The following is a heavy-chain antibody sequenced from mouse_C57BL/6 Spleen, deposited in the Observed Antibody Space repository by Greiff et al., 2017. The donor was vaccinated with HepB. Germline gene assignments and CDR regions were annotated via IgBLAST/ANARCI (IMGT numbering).Heavy chain of an antibody. CDR3: ARKDGSSYYFDY. V-gene: IGHV1-81*01. Sequence: VQLQQSGAELARPGASVKLSCKDSGYTFTSYGISWVKQRTGQGLEWIGEIYPRSGNTYYNEKFKGKATLTADKSSSTAYMELRSLTSEDSAVYFCARKDGSSYYFDYWGQGTTLTVSS. CDR2: IYPRSGNT. D-gene: IGHD1-1*01. CDR1: GYTFTSYG. J-gene: IGHJ2*01.